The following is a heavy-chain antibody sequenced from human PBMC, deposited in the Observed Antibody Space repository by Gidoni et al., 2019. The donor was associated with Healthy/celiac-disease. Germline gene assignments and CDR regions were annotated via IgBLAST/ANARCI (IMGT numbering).Heavy chain of an antibody. CDR2: IYYSGST. CDR1: GGSISSGGYY. D-gene: IGHD3-10*01. CDR3: ASTRITMVRRIKTNWFDP. Sequence: QVQLQESGPGLVKPSQTLSLTCTVSGGSISSGGYYWSWIRQHPGKGLEWIGYIYYSGSTYYNPSLKSRVTISVDTSKNQFSLKLSSVTAADTAVYYCASTRITMVRRIKTNWFDPWGQGTLVTVSS. J-gene: IGHJ5*02. V-gene: IGHV4-31*03.